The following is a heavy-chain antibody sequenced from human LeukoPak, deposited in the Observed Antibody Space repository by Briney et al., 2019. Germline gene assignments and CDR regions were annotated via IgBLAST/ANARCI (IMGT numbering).Heavy chain of an antibody. V-gene: IGHV3-7*01. CDR2: IKQDGSEK. D-gene: IGHD1-1*01. CDR3: ARGGWKDYFDY. Sequence: GGSLRLSCAASGFTFSSYWMSWVRQAPGKGLEWVANIKQDGSEKYYVDSVKGRFTISRDNAENSLYLQMNSLRAEDTAVYYCARGGWKDYFDYWGQGTLVTVSS. CDR1: GFTFSSYW. J-gene: IGHJ4*02.